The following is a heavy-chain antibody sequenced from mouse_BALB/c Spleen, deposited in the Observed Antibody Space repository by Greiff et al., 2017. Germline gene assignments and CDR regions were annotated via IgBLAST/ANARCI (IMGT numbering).Heavy chain of an antibody. CDR2: ISSGGSYT. D-gene: IGHD2-4*01. CDR1: GFTFSSYG. V-gene: IGHV5-6*02. J-gene: IGHJ3*01. CDR3: ARQGDYDYDGGFAY. Sequence: EVMLVESGGDLVKPGGSLKLSCAASGFTFSSYGMSWVRQTPDKRLEWVATISSGGSYTYYPDSVKGRFTISRDNAKNTLYLQMSSLKSEDTAMYYCARQGDYDYDGGFAYWGQGTLVTVSA.